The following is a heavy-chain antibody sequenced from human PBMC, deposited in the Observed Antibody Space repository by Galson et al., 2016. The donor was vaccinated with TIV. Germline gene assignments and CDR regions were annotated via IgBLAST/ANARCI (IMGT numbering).Heavy chain of an antibody. CDR2: VYYSGAT. Sequence: TLSLTCSVFGGSISNGDYYWTWIRQSPGKGLEWIGYVYYSGATNYNPSLKRRVTLSVDRSTNQFSLRLNSVTAADTAVYSCARCRGDYYYGIDVRGQGTTVTVSS. CDR3: ARCRGDYYYGIDV. V-gene: IGHV4-30-4*08. CDR1: GGSISNGDYY. D-gene: IGHD3-10*01. J-gene: IGHJ6*02.